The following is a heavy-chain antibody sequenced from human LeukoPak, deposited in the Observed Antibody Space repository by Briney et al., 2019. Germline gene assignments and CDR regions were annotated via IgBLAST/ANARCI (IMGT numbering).Heavy chain of an antibody. CDR3: ARRNPWFDP. Sequence: SGGSLRLSCAASGFTFDNYGMSWVRQAPGKGLEWVSVFTTGGATIYCADSVKGRFTISRDNSKSTLYLQMNSLRAEDTAVYYCARRNPWFDPWGQGTLVIVSS. V-gene: IGHV3-23*01. J-gene: IGHJ5*02. CDR2: FTTGGATI. CDR1: GFTFDNYG.